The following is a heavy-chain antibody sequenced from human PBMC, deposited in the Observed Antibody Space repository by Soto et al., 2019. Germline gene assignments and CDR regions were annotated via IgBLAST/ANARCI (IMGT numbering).Heavy chain of an antibody. J-gene: IGHJ4*02. CDR2: INHIGTT. CDR3: VRGRIPRLRFGDFDS. V-gene: IGHV4-34*01. Sequence: PSETLSLTCTVYGGSFTFSGYYWSWIRQPPGKGLEWIGEINHIGTTKYNPSLESRVTISLDTSKNHFSLDLTSVTAADTAVYYCVRGRIPRLRFGDFDSWGQGTLVTVSS. D-gene: IGHD5-12*01. CDR1: GGSFTFSGYY.